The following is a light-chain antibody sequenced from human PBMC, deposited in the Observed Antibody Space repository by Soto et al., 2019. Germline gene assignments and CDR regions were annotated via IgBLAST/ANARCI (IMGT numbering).Light chain of an antibody. Sequence: EIVLTQSPGTLSLSPGERATLSCRASQSVYKNYLDWYQQKPGQAPRLLINGASSRATGIPDRFSGSGSGTDFTLTISRLQPEDFAVYYCQQYGSSPSTFGGGTKVAIK. J-gene: IGKJ4*01. CDR1: QSVYKNY. CDR2: GAS. V-gene: IGKV3-20*01. CDR3: QQYGSSPST.